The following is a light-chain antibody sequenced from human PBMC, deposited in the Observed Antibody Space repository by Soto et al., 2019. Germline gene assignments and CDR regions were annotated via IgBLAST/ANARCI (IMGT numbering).Light chain of an antibody. Sequence: IPLTQSPSSMCESXGDRVTIHCRPSRDISSGLAWYQQRPGXAPKIXMNDASSLESGVTSRFSGSGYGEDFNITISSLQPEDLATYECQHFNNYPTFGQGTKVDIK. CDR2: DAS. CDR1: RDISSG. CDR3: QHFNNYPT. V-gene: IGKV1D-13*01. J-gene: IGKJ1*01.